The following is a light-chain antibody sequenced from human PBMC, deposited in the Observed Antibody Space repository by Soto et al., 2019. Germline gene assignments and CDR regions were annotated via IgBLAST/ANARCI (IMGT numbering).Light chain of an antibody. V-gene: IGKV3-11*01. CDR2: DAS. CDR1: QSVSSY. Sequence: EIVLTQSPATLSLSPGERATLSCRASQSVSSYFAWYQQKPGQAPRLLIYDASNRATGIPARFSGSGSGTDFTLTISSLEPEDFAVYYCQQRSNWPLTFGQGDQGGYQT. J-gene: IGKJ1*01. CDR3: QQRSNWPLT.